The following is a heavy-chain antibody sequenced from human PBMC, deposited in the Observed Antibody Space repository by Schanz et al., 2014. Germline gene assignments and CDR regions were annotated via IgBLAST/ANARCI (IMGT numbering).Heavy chain of an antibody. CDR2: ISYSGRT. Sequence: VQLLESGGGLVQPGGSLRLSCAASGFTFSDYYMSWIRQAPGKGLEWIGYISYSGRTYYSPSLKSRLTMSVDTSKNQFSLRLSSVTAADTAVYYCARDVGGCSSSTSCYAFEIWGQGTMVTVSS. J-gene: IGHJ3*02. D-gene: IGHD2-2*01. CDR1: GFTFSDYY. CDR3: ARDVGGCSSSTSCYAFEI. V-gene: IGHV4-31*02.